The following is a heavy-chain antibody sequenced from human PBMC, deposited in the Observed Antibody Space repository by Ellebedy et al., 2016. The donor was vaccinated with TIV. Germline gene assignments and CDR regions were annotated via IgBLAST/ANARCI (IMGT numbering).Heavy chain of an antibody. CDR1: GGSISSYY. CDR3: ARDKEGGTTPLGMDV. CDR2: IYYSGST. J-gene: IGHJ6*02. Sequence: SETLSLXXTVSGGSISSYYWSWIRQPPGKGLEWIGYIYYSGSTNYNPSLKSRVTISVDTSKNQFSLKLSSVTAADTAVYYCARDKEGGTTPLGMDVWGQGTTVTVSS. V-gene: IGHV4-59*01. D-gene: IGHD1-1*01.